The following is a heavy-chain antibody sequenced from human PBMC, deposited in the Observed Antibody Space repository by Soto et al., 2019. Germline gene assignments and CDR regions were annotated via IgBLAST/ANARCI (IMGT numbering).Heavy chain of an antibody. D-gene: IGHD2-2*01. CDR2: ISANGQGI. J-gene: IGHJ4*02. Sequence: GGSLRLSFTASGLTFTYYAFSWVRQAPGKGLEWVSAISANGQGIYYADSVRGRFTISRDNSKNTVFLRMDSLRAEDTAVYYCARDRDVPRDQFLYCGQGTLLTVSS. CDR3: ARDRDVPRDQFLY. V-gene: IGHV3-23*01. CDR1: GLTFTYYA.